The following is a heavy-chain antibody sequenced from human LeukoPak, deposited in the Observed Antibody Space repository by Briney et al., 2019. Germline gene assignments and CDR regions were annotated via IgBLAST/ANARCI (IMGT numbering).Heavy chain of an antibody. CDR1: GFSFSGYA. V-gene: IGHV3-30-3*01. CDR3: ARGAPPDY. Sequence: PGRSLRLSCAASGFSFSGYAMYWVRQAPGKGLEWMTVISYDGSNEYYADSVKGRFTISRDNSKNTLYLQMNSLKPEDTAVYYCARGAPPDYWGQGTPVTVSS. CDR2: ISYDGSNE. J-gene: IGHJ4*02.